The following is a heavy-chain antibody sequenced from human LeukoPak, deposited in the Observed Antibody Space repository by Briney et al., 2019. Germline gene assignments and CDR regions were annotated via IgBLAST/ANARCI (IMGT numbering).Heavy chain of an antibody. J-gene: IGHJ3*02. V-gene: IGHV3-64*01. CDR1: GFTFSNAA. CDR3: ARKMRGDRLDALDT. Sequence: GGSLRLSCEATGFTFSNAALHWVRQAPGKGLEFVSAISKSGGTTYYSNSVKGRFTVSRDNSRNTLYIQMGSLRPEDTAVYYCARKMRGDRLDALDTWGQGTLVTVSS. CDR2: ISKSGGTT.